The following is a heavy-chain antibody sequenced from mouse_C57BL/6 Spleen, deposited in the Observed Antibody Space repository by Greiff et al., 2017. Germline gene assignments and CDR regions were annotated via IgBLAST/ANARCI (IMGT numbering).Heavy chain of an antibody. CDR3: ARRGAITTVVGQFAY. D-gene: IGHD1-1*01. Sequence: VQLQESGAELVKPGASVKISCKASGYAFSSYWMNWVKQRPGKGLEWIGQIYPGDGDTNYNGKFKGKATLTADKSSSTAYMQLSSLTSEDSAVYFCARRGAITTVVGQFAYWGQGTLVTVSA. J-gene: IGHJ3*01. CDR1: GYAFSSYW. CDR2: IYPGDGDT. V-gene: IGHV1-80*01.